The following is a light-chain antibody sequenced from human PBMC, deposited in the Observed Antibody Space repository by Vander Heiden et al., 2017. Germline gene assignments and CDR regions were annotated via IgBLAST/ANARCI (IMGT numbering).Light chain of an antibody. CDR2: WAS. Sequence: DMVMTQPPDSLAVSPGERATINCKSSQSVLYSSNNKNYLAWYQQKPGQPPKLLIYWASTRESGVPDRFSGSGSGTDFTLTISSLQAEDVAVYYCQQYYSTPWTFGQGTKVEIK. V-gene: IGKV4-1*01. J-gene: IGKJ1*01. CDR3: QQYYSTPWT. CDR1: QSVLYSSNNKNY.